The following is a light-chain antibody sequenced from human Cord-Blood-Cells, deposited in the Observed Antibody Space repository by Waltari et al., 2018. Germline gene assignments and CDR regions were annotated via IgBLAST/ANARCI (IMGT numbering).Light chain of an antibody. CDR2: RNN. Sequence: QSVLTQPPSASGTPGQRVTISCSGSSPNLGSNYVYWYQQPPGTAPQLPIYRNNQRPSGVPDRFSGSKSGTSASLAISGLRSEDEADYYCAAWDDSLSGYVFGTGTKVTVL. CDR1: SPNLGSNY. CDR3: AAWDDSLSGYV. V-gene: IGLV1-47*01. J-gene: IGLJ1*01.